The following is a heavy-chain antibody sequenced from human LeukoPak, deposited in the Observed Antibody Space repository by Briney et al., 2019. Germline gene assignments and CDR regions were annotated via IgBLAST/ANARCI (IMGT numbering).Heavy chain of an antibody. Sequence: GGPLRLSCAASGFTFDDYAMHWVRQAPGKGLEWVSGISWNSGSIGYADSVKGRFTISRDNAKNSLYLQMNSLRAEDTALYYCAKDYSSGWYVDYWGQGTLVTVSS. CDR2: ISWNSGSI. D-gene: IGHD6-19*01. CDR1: GFTFDDYA. J-gene: IGHJ4*02. V-gene: IGHV3-9*01. CDR3: AKDYSSGWYVDY.